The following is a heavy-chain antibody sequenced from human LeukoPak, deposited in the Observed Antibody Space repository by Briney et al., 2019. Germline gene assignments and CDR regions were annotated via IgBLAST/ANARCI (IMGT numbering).Heavy chain of an antibody. CDR2: IYSGGST. J-gene: IGHJ4*02. D-gene: IGHD3-10*01. CDR3: ARVGGH. Sequence: PGGSLRLSCAASGFTFDDYAMHWVRQAPGKGLEWVSVIYSGGSTYYADSVRGRFTISRDNSKNTLYLQMNSLRVEDTAVYHCARVGGHWGQGTLVTVSS. V-gene: IGHV3-53*01. CDR1: GFTFDDYA.